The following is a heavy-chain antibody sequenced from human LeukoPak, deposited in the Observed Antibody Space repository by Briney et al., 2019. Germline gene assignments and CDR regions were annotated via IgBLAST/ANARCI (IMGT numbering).Heavy chain of an antibody. Sequence: SETLSLTCAVYGGSFSGYYWSWIRQPPGKGLEWIWGINHSGSTNYNPSLKSRVTISVDTSKNHFSLKLSSVTAADTAVYYCARNRDEKAGIAAFYYYYYMDVWGKGTTVTVSS. CDR3: ARNRDEKAGIAAFYYYYYMDV. V-gene: IGHV4-34*01. D-gene: IGHD6-13*01. J-gene: IGHJ6*03. CDR2: INHSGST. CDR1: GGSFSGYY.